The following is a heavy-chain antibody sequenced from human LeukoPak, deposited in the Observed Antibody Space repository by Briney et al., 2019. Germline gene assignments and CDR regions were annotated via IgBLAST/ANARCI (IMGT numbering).Heavy chain of an antibody. CDR2: ISGSGGST. V-gene: IGHV3-23*01. CDR1: GFTFSSYA. Sequence: GGSLRLFCAASGFTFSSYAMSWVRQAPGKGLEWVSAISGSGGSTYYADSVKGRFTISRDNSKNTLYLQMNSLRAEDTAVYYCAKIFRPILVAGAFDIWGQGTMVTVSS. D-gene: IGHD6-25*01. CDR3: AKIFRPILVAGAFDI. J-gene: IGHJ3*02.